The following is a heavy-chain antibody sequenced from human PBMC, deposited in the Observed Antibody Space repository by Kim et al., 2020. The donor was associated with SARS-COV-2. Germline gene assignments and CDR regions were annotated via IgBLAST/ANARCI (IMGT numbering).Heavy chain of an antibody. Sequence: GGSLRLSCAASGFTFSSYEMNWVRQAPGKGLEWVSYISSSGSTIYYADSVKGRFTISRDNAKNSLYLQMNSLRAEDTAVYYCARVGSIGSGWYSPFDYWGQGNLVTVSS. V-gene: IGHV3-48*03. D-gene: IGHD6-19*01. CDR2: ISSSGSTI. CDR1: GFTFSSYE. J-gene: IGHJ4*02. CDR3: ARVGSIGSGWYSPFDY.